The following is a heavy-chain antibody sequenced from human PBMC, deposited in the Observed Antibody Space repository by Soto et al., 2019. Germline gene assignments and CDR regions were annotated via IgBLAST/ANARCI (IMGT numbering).Heavy chain of an antibody. J-gene: IGHJ4*02. V-gene: IGHV1-2*04. Sequence: ASVKVSCKASGYTFTGYYMHWVRQAPGQGLEWMGWINPNSGGTNYAQKFQGWVTMTRDTSISTAYMELSRLRSDDTAVYYCARLKRFGERSYFDYWGQGTLVTVSS. CDR2: INPNSGGT. CDR3: ARLKRFGERSYFDY. CDR1: GYTFTGYY. D-gene: IGHD3-10*01.